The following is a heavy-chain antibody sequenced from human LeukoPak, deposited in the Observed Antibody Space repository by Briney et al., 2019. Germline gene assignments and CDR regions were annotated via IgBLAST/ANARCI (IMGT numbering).Heavy chain of an antibody. CDR1: GFTFSSYG. CDR3: AKSGYNRFDY. Sequence: GGTLRLSCAASGFTFSSYGMSWVRQAPGKGLEWVSNISGRGSGGSTYYADSVKGRFSISRDNSKNTLYLQMNSLRAEDTAVYYCAKSGYNRFDYWGQGPLVTVSS. J-gene: IGHJ4*02. D-gene: IGHD5-24*01. V-gene: IGHV3-23*01. CDR2: ISGRGSGGST.